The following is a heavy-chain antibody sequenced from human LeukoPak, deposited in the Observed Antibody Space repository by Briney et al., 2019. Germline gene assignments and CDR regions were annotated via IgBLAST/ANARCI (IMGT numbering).Heavy chain of an antibody. V-gene: IGHV3-53*01. Sequence: PGGSLRLSCAASGFTVSSNYMSWVRQAPGKGLEWVSVIYSGGSTYYADSVKGRFTISRDNSKNTLYLQMNSLRAEDTAVYYCARESPGYSSFFDIWGQGTMVTVSS. CDR1: GFTVSSNY. CDR2: IYSGGST. CDR3: ARESPGYSSFFDI. D-gene: IGHD5-18*01. J-gene: IGHJ3*02.